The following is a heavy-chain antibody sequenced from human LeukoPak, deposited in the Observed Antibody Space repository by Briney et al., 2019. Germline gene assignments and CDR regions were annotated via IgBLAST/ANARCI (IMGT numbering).Heavy chain of an antibody. CDR2: ISWNSGSI. J-gene: IGHJ4*02. Sequence: GGSLRLSCAASGFTFDDYAMHWVRQAPGKGLEWVSGISWNSGSIGYADSVKGRFTISRDNAKNSLYLQTNSLRAEDTALYYCAKDEPGIAVAGSFDYWGQGTLVTVSS. D-gene: IGHD6-19*01. CDR3: AKDEPGIAVAGSFDY. V-gene: IGHV3-9*01. CDR1: GFTFDDYA.